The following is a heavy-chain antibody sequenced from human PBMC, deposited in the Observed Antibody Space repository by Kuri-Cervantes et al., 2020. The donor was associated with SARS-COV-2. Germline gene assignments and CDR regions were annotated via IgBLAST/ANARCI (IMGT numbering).Heavy chain of an antibody. Sequence: LSLTCAASGFTFSDHYMDWVRQAPGKGLEWVGRTRNKANSYTTEYAASVKGRFTTSRDDSKNSLYLQMNSLKTEDTAVYYCASAVAGLFDYWGQGTLVTVSS. CDR1: GFTFSDHY. V-gene: IGHV3-72*01. CDR2: TRNKANSYTT. CDR3: ASAVAGLFDY. D-gene: IGHD6-19*01. J-gene: IGHJ4*02.